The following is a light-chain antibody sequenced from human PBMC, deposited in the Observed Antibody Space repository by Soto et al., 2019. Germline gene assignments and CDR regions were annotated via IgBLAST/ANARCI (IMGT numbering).Light chain of an antibody. CDR3: MQTLHTTLS. J-gene: IGKJ4*01. CDR1: QSLLHRNEDNY. CDR2: LGS. V-gene: IGKV2-28*01. Sequence: DIVLTQSPLSLPVTPGEPASISCRSSQSLLHRNEDNYVDWYLQKPGQSQQLLIYLGSNRAYGVRDWFSDSGPRTDSTLKISRVETEDVGIYDCMQTLHTTLSFGGGTNVDI.